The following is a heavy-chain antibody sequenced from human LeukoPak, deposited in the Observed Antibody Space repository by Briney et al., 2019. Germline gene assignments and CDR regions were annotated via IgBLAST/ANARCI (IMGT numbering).Heavy chain of an antibody. CDR2: INHSGST. Sequence: TASETLSLTCAVYGWSFSGYYWSWIRQPPGKGLEWIGEINHSGSTNYNPSLKSRVTISVDTSKNQFSLKLSSVTAADTAVYYCASKAYGDYGGHRGTNWFDPWGQGTLVTVSS. V-gene: IGHV4-34*01. CDR3: ASKAYGDYGGHRGTNWFDP. J-gene: IGHJ5*02. D-gene: IGHD4-17*01. CDR1: GWSFSGYY.